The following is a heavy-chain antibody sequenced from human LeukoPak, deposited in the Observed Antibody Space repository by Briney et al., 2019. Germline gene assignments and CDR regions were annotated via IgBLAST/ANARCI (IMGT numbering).Heavy chain of an antibody. CDR1: GYSISSGYY. CDR3: ARDTPTAYCSVGSCYFDY. V-gene: IGHV4-38-2*02. D-gene: IGHD2-15*01. CDR2: IYTSGST. J-gene: IGHJ4*02. Sequence: SETLSLTCTVSGYSISSGYYWGWIRPPAGKGLEWIGRIYTSGSTDYNPSLKGRVTISLDTSKNQFSLKLFSVTAADTAVYYCARDTPTAYCSVGSCYFDYWGQGSLVTVSS.